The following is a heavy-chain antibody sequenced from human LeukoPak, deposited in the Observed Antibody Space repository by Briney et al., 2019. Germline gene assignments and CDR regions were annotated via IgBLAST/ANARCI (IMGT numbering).Heavy chain of an antibody. Sequence: SVKVSCKASGGTFSSYAISWVRQAPGQGLEWMGGIIPIFGTANYAQKFQGRVTITADESTSTAYMELSSLRSEDTAVYYCAVGYCSSTSSATLPSYYYYGMDVWGQGTTVTVSS. D-gene: IGHD2-2*01. V-gene: IGHV1-69*13. CDR1: GGTFSSYA. CDR3: AVGYCSSTSSATLPSYYYYGMDV. CDR2: IIPIFGTA. J-gene: IGHJ6*02.